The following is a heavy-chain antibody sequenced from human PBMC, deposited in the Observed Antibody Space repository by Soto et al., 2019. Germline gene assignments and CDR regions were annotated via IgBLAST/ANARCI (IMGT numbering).Heavy chain of an antibody. CDR1: GGSISSSSYY. Sequence: QLQLQESGPGLVKPSETLSLTCTVSGGSISSSSYYWGWIRQPPGKGLEWIGSIYYSGSTYYNPSLKSRVTISVDTSKNQFSLKLSSVTAADTAVYYCARHRLRRAATPAKGYSSGWYNSAFDYWGQGTLVTVSS. J-gene: IGHJ4*02. D-gene: IGHD6-19*01. CDR2: IYYSGST. V-gene: IGHV4-39*01. CDR3: ARHRLRRAATPAKGYSSGWYNSAFDY.